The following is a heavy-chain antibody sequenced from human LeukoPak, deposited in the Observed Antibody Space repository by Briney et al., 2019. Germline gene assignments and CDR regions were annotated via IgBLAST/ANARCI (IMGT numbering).Heavy chain of an antibody. D-gene: IGHD5-18*01. CDR1: GFTFSSYG. Sequence: PGGSLRLSCAASGFTFSSYGMHWVRQAPGKGLEWVAFIQYDGSNTYYADSVKGRFTISRDNSKNTPYLQMNSLRPEDTAVHYCAKGGIGYSYGWSDYWGQGTLVTVSS. J-gene: IGHJ4*02. CDR3: AKGGIGYSYGWSDY. CDR2: IQYDGSNT. V-gene: IGHV3-30*02.